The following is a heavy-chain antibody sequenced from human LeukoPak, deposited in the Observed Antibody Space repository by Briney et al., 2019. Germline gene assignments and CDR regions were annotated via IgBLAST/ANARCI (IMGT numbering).Heavy chain of an antibody. J-gene: IGHJ4*02. Sequence: GGSLRLSCAASGFTFSSYSMNWVRQAPWKGLEWVSSISSSSSYIYYADSVKGRFTISRDNAKNSLYLQMNSLRAEDTAVYYCARDQTRYDILTGQMDYWGQGTLVTVSS. V-gene: IGHV3-21*01. CDR2: ISSSSSYI. CDR3: ARDQTRYDILTGQMDY. CDR1: GFTFSSYS. D-gene: IGHD3-9*01.